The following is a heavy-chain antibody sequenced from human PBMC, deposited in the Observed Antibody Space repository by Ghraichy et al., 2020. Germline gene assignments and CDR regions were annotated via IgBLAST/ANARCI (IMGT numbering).Heavy chain of an antibody. CDR1: GFTFSTYG. D-gene: IGHD3-10*01. CDR3: AREEGGFGEPRAYGLDV. Sequence: GGSLRLSCAASGFTFSTYGMHWVRQAPGKGLEWVAVIWSDGSNKFYADSVKGRFTISRDNSRNTLYLQMNSLRAEDTAVYYCAREEGGFGEPRAYGLDVWGQGTTVTVSS. J-gene: IGHJ6*02. CDR2: IWSDGSNK. V-gene: IGHV3-33*01.